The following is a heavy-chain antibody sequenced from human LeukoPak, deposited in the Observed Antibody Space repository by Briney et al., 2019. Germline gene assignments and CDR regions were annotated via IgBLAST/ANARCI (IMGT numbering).Heavy chain of an antibody. CDR3: ARLRWEQTGYSPDY. CDR1: GFTLRTYW. D-gene: IGHD4-23*01. Sequence: GGSLRLSCAASGFTLRTYWMSWVRQAPGKGLEWVSSIKRDGSEKYYVDSVEGRFTISRDNAKNSLYLQMNSLRAEDTAVFYCARLRWEQTGYSPDYLGQGTLVTVSS. V-gene: IGHV3-7*01. CDR2: IKRDGSEK. J-gene: IGHJ4*02.